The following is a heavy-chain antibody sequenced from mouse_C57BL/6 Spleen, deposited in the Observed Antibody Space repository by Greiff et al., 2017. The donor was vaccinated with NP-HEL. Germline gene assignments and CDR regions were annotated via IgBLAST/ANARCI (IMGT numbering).Heavy chain of an antibody. CDR1: GYTFTEYT. CDR3: ARHEDRGDYYSSSYFDY. D-gene: IGHD1-1*01. Sequence: QVQLQQSGAELVKPGASVKLSCKASGYTFTEYTIHWVKQRSGQGLEWIGWFYPGSGSIKYNEKFKDKATLTADKSSSTVYMELSRLTSEDSAVYFCARHEDRGDYYSSSYFDYWGQGTTLTVSS. CDR2: FYPGSGSI. J-gene: IGHJ2*01. V-gene: IGHV1-62-2*01.